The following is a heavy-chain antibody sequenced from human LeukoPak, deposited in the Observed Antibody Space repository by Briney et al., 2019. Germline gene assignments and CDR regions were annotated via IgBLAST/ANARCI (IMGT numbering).Heavy chain of an antibody. CDR2: LNLDGSDK. J-gene: IGHJ4*02. CDR3: AKGERYPDY. CDR1: GFTFSESW. V-gene: IGHV3-7*03. Sequence: GGSLRLSCVVSGFTFSESWMSWVRQAPGKGLGWVASLNLDGSDKYYVDSVKGRFTISRDNAKNSLYLQMDSLRVEDTAVYYCAKGERYPDYWGQGTLVTVSS. D-gene: IGHD1-1*01.